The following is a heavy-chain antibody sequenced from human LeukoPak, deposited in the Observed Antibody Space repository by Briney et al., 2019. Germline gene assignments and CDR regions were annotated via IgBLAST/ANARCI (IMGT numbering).Heavy chain of an antibody. CDR3: AKRGEAATNTIFTYYFDY. CDR1: GFTFSSYA. V-gene: IGHV3-23*01. J-gene: IGHJ4*02. CDR2: ISGSGGST. Sequence: GGSLRLSCAASGFTFSSYAMSWVRQAPGKGLEWVSAISGSGGSTYYADSVKGRFTISRDNSKNTLYLQMNSLRAEDTAVYYCAKRGEAATNTIFTYYFDYWGQGTLVTVSS. D-gene: IGHD3-10*01.